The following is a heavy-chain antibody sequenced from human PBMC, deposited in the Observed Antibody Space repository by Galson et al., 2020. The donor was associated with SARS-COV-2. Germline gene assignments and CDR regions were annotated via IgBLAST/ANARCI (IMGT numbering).Heavy chain of an antibody. CDR2: IGSSGSTI. CDR1: GFTFSDYY. V-gene: IGHV3-11*01. Sequence: GESLKISCAASGFTFSDYYMSWIRQAPGKGLEWVSYIGSSGSTIYYADSVKGRFTISRDNAKNSLYLQMNSLRAEDTAVYYCAGHAYCSSTSCDYYYYYGMDVWGQGTTVTVSS. J-gene: IGHJ6*02. D-gene: IGHD2-2*01. CDR3: AGHAYCSSTSCDYYYYYGMDV.